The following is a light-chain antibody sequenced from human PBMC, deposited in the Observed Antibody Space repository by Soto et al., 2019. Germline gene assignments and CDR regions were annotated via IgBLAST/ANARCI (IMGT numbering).Light chain of an antibody. CDR2: GSS. V-gene: IGKV3-20*01. CDR3: HQYGILP. J-gene: IGKJ4*01. Sequence: EIVLTQSPGTLSLSPGERATLSCRASQSVSSNYLALYQQKRGHARMLLIFGSSSSSTGIPDRFSGSGSGTEFTLNISILETEDFAVYYCHQYGILPFGGGTKVDI. CDR1: QSVSSNY.